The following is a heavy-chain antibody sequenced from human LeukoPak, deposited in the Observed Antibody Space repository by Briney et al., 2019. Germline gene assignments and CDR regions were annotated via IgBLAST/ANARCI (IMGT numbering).Heavy chain of an antibody. V-gene: IGHV4-59*11. CDR1: GGSISSHY. CDR2: IYYSGST. J-gene: IGHJ5*02. D-gene: IGHD3-3*01. Sequence: SETLSLTCTVSGGSISSHYWSWIRQPPGKGLEWVGYIYYSGSTNYNPSLKSRVTISVDTSKNQFSLKLSSVTAADPAVYYCARYATYYDFWSGYYWAPNWFDPWGQGTLVTVSS. CDR3: ARYATYYDFWSGYYWAPNWFDP.